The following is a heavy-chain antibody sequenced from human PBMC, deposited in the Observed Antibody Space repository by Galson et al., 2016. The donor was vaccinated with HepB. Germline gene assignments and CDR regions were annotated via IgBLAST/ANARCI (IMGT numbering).Heavy chain of an antibody. D-gene: IGHD3-22*01. CDR1: GDSISTTGSC. CDR2: MCYSGST. Sequence: ETLSLTCTVSGDSISTTGSCWGWIRQPPGKGLEWIGTMCYSGSTYYNPSLKSRVTISVDTSQNHQFSLKLRSVTAADTAVYYCARRSRTFYYDTSGYYDYYYYLDVWGKGTTVTVSS. V-gene: IGHV4-39*01. J-gene: IGHJ6*03. CDR3: ARRSRTFYYDTSGYYDYYYYLDV.